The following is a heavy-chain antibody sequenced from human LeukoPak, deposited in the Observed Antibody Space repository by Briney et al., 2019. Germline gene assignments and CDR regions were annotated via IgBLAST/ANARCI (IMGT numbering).Heavy chain of an antibody. J-gene: IGHJ4*02. V-gene: IGHV1-3*01. D-gene: IGHD7-27*01. CDR1: GYTFISYA. CDR3: ASLDWGVSDFDH. Sequence: ASVKVSCKASGYTFISYAMHWVRQAPGQGLEWMGWINAANGNTKCSERFQGRITVTKDTSASTVYMELNSLRSEDTAVYYCASLDWGVSDFDHWGQGTLVTASS. CDR2: INAANGNT.